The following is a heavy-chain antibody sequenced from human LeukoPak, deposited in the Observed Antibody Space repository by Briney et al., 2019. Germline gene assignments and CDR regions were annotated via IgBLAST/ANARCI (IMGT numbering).Heavy chain of an antibody. CDR3: ARENWIFDY. CDR1: GYSISSGYH. V-gene: IGHV4-38-2*02. CDR2: VYRSGTT. D-gene: IGHD1-1*01. J-gene: IGHJ4*02. Sequence: SETLSLTCVVSGYSISSGYHWGWIRQPPGKGLEWIGVVYRSGTTYYDPSLKSRVTRSVDTSKNQISLKVRSVTATDTAIYYCARENWIFDYWGQGILVTVSS.